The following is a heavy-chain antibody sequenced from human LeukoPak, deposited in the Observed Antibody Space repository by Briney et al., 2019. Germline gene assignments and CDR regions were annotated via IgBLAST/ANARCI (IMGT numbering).Heavy chain of an antibody. CDR3: GRSGRYRPSDL. J-gene: IGHJ5*02. D-gene: IGHD1-26*01. V-gene: IGHV3-72*01. Sequence: GGSLRLSCAASGFILSDHYIDWVRQAPGKGLEWVGRTRNKANSYTTEYAASEKGRFTISRDDPKNLLYLQMNSLKSEDTAVYYCGRSGRYRPSDLWGQGTLVTVSS. CDR1: GFILSDHY. CDR2: TRNKANSYTT.